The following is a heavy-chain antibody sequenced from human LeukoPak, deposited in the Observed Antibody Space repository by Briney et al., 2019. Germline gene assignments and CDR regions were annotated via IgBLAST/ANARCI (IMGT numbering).Heavy chain of an antibody. V-gene: IGHV3-23*01. CDR2: ISSSGGST. Sequence: PGGSLRLSCAASGFTLSSYGMSWVRQAPGKGLEWVSAISSSGGSTYYADSVKGRFTISRDNSKNLLYLQMNSLRAEDTAVYYCAKLGGYHYYDSSGYLDYWGQGTLVTVSS. CDR3: AKLGGYHYYDSSGYLDY. CDR1: GFTLSSYG. J-gene: IGHJ4*02. D-gene: IGHD3-22*01.